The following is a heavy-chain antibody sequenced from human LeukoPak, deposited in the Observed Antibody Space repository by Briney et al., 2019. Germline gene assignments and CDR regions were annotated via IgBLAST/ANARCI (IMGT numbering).Heavy chain of an antibody. CDR1: DDSLSDYY. D-gene: IGHD5-12*01. J-gene: IGHJ5*02. CDR2: ISSSGNT. Sequence: PSETLSLTCTVSDDSLSDYYRGWIRQPPGKRLEWVGSISSSGNTYYNPILKSRGTISVDTSKNLFSLNLTSVTAADAAVYYCARDLGYSGFDWAPWGQGTLVTVSS. V-gene: IGHV4-38-2*02. CDR3: ARDLGYSGFDWAP.